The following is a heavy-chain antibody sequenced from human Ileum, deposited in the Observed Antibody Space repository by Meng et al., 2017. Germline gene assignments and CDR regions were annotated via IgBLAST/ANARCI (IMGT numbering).Heavy chain of an antibody. V-gene: IGHV5-51*01. CDR2: IYPGDSDT. Sequence: GESLKISCKGSGFSFTSYWIGWVRQMPGKGLEWMGIIYPGDSDTRYSPSFQGQVTISADKYTSTAYLQWSSLKASDTAMDYCAGNVTPGYRSGWLATAADYWGQGTLVTVSS. J-gene: IGHJ4*02. CDR1: GFSFTSYW. D-gene: IGHD6-19*01. CDR3: AGNVTPGYRSGWLATAADY.